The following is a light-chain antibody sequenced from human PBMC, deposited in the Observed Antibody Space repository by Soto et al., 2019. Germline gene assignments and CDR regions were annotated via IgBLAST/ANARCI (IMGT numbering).Light chain of an antibody. J-gene: IGKJ1*01. CDR3: QQYGRTLPWT. Sequence: EIVLTQSPGTLSLSPGERAILSCRSSQTIGTNYLAWYQQKPGQAPRLLIFAASNRATDIPGRFVGGGAGTDFTLTISRLEPEDFAVYYCQQYGRTLPWTFGQGTKVEIK. CDR1: QTIGTNY. CDR2: AAS. V-gene: IGKV3-20*01.